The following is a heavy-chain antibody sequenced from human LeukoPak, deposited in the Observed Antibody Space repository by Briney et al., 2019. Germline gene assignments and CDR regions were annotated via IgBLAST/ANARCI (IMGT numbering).Heavy chain of an antibody. CDR2: ISYSGSS. D-gene: IGHD6-13*01. CDR3: ARHGIPAAGTLGYFGY. J-gene: IGHJ4*02. CDR1: GGSISSSSYH. V-gene: IGHV4-39*01. Sequence: PSETLSLTCTVSGGSISSSSYHWGWIRQPPGKGLEWIGSISYSGSSYYIPSLESRVTISVDTSKNQFSLRLSSVTAADTAVYYCARHGIPAAGTLGYFGYWGQGTLVTVSS.